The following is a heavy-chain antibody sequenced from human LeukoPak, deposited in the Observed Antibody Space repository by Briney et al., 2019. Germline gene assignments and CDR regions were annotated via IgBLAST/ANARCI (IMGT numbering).Heavy chain of an antibody. Sequence: SETLSLTCTVSGGSISSSSYYWGWIRQPPGKGLEWIGSIYYSGSTYYNPSLKSRVTISVDTSKNQFSLKLSSVTAADPAVYYCARDKNYGDYQYYFDYWGQGSLVTVSS. CDR2: IYYSGST. J-gene: IGHJ4*02. D-gene: IGHD4-17*01. CDR1: GGSISSSSYY. CDR3: ARDKNYGDYQYYFDY. V-gene: IGHV4-39*07.